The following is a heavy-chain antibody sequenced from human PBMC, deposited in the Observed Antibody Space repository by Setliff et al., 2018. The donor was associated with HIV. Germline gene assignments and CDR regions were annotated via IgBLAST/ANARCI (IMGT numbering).Heavy chain of an antibody. J-gene: IGHJ4*02. CDR3: ERVAHRLSGGIDY. Sequence: ASVKVSCKASGYMFGPYGFSWVRQVPGQRLEWMGWITDDNRDTHSARNFQGRITLTTDISSTTAYMELGSLTSDDTAVYYCERVAHRLSGGIDYRGQGTQVTVSS. D-gene: IGHD2-15*01. V-gene: IGHV1-18*01. CDR1: GYMFGPYG. CDR2: ITDDNRDT.